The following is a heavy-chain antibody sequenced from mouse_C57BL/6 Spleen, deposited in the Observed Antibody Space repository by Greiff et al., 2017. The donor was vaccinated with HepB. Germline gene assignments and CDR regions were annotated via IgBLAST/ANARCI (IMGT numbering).Heavy chain of an antibody. V-gene: IGHV1-26*01. D-gene: IGHD1-1*01. J-gene: IGHJ4*01. CDR3: AGYGSSFYYAMDY. Sequence: VQLQQSGPELVKPGASVKISCKASGYTFTDYYMNWVKQSHGKSLEWIGDINPNNGGTSYNQKFKGKATLTVDKSSSTAYMELRSLTSEDSAVYYCAGYGSSFYYAMDYWGQGTSVTVSS. CDR2: INPNNGGT. CDR1: GYTFTDYY.